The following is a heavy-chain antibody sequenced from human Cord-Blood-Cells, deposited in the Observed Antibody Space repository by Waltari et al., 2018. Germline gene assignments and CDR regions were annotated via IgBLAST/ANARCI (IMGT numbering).Heavy chain of an antibody. Sequence: QVQLVQSGAEVKKPGSSVKVSCKASGGPFSSYANRWVRQAPGQGLEWMGGIIPIFGTANYAQKFQGRVTITADESTSTAYMELSSLRSEDTAVYYCARDRGYSSSSAFDIWGQGTMVTVSS. CDR1: GGPFSSYA. CDR3: ARDRGYSSSSAFDI. J-gene: IGHJ3*02. D-gene: IGHD6-6*01. V-gene: IGHV1-69*12. CDR2: IIPIFGTA.